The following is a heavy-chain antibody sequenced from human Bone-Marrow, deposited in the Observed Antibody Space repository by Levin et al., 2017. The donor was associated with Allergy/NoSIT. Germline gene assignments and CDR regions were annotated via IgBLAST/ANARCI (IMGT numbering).Heavy chain of an antibody. D-gene: IGHD2-21*02. J-gene: IGHJ4*02. CDR1: GFTFSSYD. V-gene: IGHV3-13*01. Sequence: GGSLRLSCAASGFTFSSYDMHWVRQATGKGLEWVSAIGTAGDTYYPGSVKGRFTISRENAKNSLYLQMNSLRAGDTAVYYCARGKLPTYCGGDCSALQNYFDYWGQGTLVTVSS. CDR3: ARGKLPTYCGGDCSALQNYFDY. CDR2: IGTAGDT.